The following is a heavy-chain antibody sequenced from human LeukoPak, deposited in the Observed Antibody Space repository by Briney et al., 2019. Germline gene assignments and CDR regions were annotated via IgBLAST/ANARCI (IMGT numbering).Heavy chain of an antibody. Sequence: ASVTVSCKASGYTFTSYGISWVRQAPGQGLEWMGWISAYNGNTNYAQKLQGRVTMTTDTSTSTAYMELRSLRSDDTAVYYCARELGYCSSTSCPSHDYYYYYGMDVWGQGTTVTVSS. D-gene: IGHD2-2*01. CDR2: ISAYNGNT. V-gene: IGHV1-18*01. CDR1: GYTFTSYG. CDR3: ARELGYCSSTSCPSHDYYYYYGMDV. J-gene: IGHJ6*02.